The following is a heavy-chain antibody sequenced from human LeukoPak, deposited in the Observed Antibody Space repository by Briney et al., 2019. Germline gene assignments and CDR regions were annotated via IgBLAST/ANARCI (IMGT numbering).Heavy chain of an antibody. CDR1: GYSFTGYY. J-gene: IGHJ4*02. D-gene: IGHD5-24*01. Sequence: GASVKVSCKASGYSFTGYYIHWVRQAPGQGVEWMGWINTNTGNPTYAQGFTGRFVFSLDTSVSTAYLQISSLKAEDTAVYYCARVLSDSGGYNLGSSADYWGQGPLVTVSS. CDR3: ARVLSDSGGYNLGSSADY. V-gene: IGHV7-4-1*02. CDR2: INTNTGNP.